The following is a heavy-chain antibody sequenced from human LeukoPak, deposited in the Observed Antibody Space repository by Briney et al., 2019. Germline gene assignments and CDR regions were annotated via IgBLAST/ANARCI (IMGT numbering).Heavy chain of an antibody. CDR3: ARSRYYHDSSGYPMTYFDY. Sequence: ASVKVSCKASGYTFTSYGISWVRQAPGQGLEWMGWISAYNGNTNYAQKLQGRVTMTTDTSTSTAYMELRSLRSDDTAVYYCARSRYYHDSSGYPMTYFDYWGQGTLVTVSS. D-gene: IGHD3-22*01. V-gene: IGHV1-18*01. J-gene: IGHJ4*02. CDR2: ISAYNGNT. CDR1: GYTFTSYG.